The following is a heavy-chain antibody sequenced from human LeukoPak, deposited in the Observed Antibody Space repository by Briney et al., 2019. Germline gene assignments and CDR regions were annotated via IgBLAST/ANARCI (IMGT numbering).Heavy chain of an antibody. Sequence: PGGSLRLSCAASGFTFSSYAMHWVRQAPGKGLEWVAVISYDGSNKYYADSVKGRFTISRDNSKNTLYLQMNSLRAEDTAVYYCAKDLNVAAAGYYFDYWGQGTLVTVSS. CDR1: GFTFSSYA. CDR2: ISYDGSNK. V-gene: IGHV3-30-3*01. CDR3: AKDLNVAAAGYYFDY. D-gene: IGHD6-13*01. J-gene: IGHJ4*02.